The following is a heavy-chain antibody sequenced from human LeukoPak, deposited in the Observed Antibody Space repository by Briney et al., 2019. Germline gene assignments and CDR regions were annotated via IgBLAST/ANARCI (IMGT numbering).Heavy chain of an antibody. CDR3: AKDQDSSGWYHAFDI. Sequence: GGSLRLSCAASGFTFDDYTMHWVRQAPGKGLEWVSLISWDGGTTYSADSVKGRFTISRDNSKNSLYLQMNSLRTEDTALYYCAKDQDSSGWYHAFDIWGQGTMVTVSS. CDR1: GFTFDDYT. CDR2: ISWDGGTT. J-gene: IGHJ3*02. V-gene: IGHV3-43*01. D-gene: IGHD6-19*01.